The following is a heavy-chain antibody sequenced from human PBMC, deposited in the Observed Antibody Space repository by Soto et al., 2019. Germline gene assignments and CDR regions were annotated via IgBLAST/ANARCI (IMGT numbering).Heavy chain of an antibody. CDR3: AKDRFPVSDEAGYYYYGMDV. Sequence: HPGGSLRLSCAASGFTFSSYAMSWVRQAPGKGLEWVSAISGSGGSTYYADSVKGRFTISRDNSKNTLYLQMNSLRAEDTAVYYCAKDRFPVSDEAGYYYYGMDVWGQGTTVTVSS. D-gene: IGHD3-16*01. V-gene: IGHV3-23*01. CDR1: GFTFSSYA. J-gene: IGHJ6*02. CDR2: ISGSGGST.